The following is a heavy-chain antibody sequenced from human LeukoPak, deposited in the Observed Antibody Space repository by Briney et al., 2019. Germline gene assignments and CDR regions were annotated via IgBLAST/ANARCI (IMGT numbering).Heavy chain of an antibody. CDR3: TTGGNVIVAGTRAFDI. Sequence: GGSLRLSCVASDFTFSSTWMNWVRQAPGKGLEWVGRIKSEIDGGATDYAAPVQGRFTVSRDDSQATLYLQMNSLKIGDTAVYYCTTGGNVIVAGTRAFDIWGLGTVVTVSS. D-gene: IGHD5-12*01. J-gene: IGHJ3*02. CDR1: DFTFSSTW. V-gene: IGHV3-15*07. CDR2: IKSEIDGGAT.